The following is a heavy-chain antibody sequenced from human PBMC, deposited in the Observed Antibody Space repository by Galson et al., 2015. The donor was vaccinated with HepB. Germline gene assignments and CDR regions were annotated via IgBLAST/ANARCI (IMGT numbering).Heavy chain of an antibody. D-gene: IGHD3-9*01. V-gene: IGHV1-18*01. Sequence: SVEVSCKASGYTFTSYGISWVRQAPGQGLEWMGWISAYNGNTNYAQKLQGRVTMTTDTSTSTAYMELRSLRSDDTAVYYCARDQVVLRYFDWQPRSPFDPWGQGTLVTVSS. CDR1: GYTFTSYG. CDR3: ARDQVVLRYFDWQPRSPFDP. J-gene: IGHJ5*02. CDR2: ISAYNGNT.